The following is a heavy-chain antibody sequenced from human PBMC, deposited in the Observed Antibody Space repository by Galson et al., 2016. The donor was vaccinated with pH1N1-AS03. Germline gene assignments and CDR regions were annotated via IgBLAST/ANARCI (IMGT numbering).Heavy chain of an antibody. J-gene: IGHJ4*02. Sequence: SCKVSGLSLSALSMHWVRQAPGKGLEWMGCFDREDGEAIYAQKFQGRLTVTEDRSTDTAYMELSSLRPEDTATYYCATDYDYWGQGTLVTVSS. CDR3: ATDYDY. V-gene: IGHV1-24*01. CDR2: FDREDGEA. CDR1: GLSLSALS.